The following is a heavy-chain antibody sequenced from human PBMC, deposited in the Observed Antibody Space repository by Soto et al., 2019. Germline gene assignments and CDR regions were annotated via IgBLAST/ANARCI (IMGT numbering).Heavy chain of an antibody. J-gene: IGHJ6*02. V-gene: IGHV4-39*01. CDR2: IYYSGKT. CDR1: SGSISSSDYT. CDR3: ARLQGYCIRSSCTGYYAMDV. Sequence: PSETLSLTCTISSGSISSSDYTWCWIRQPPGKGLEWIGSIYYSGKTYYNPSLNSRITVSVDTSKNQFSLNLSSVTAADTAVYYCARLQGYCIRSSCTGYYAMDVWGQGTTVT. D-gene: IGHD2-2*01.